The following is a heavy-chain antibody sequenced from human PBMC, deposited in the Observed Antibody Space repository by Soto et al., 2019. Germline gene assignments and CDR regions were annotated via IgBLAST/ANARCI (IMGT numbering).Heavy chain of an antibody. CDR3: ASYRGALYFES. J-gene: IGHJ4*02. CDR2: IYYSGST. D-gene: IGHD3-16*01. V-gene: IGHV4-59*01. Sequence: SETLSLTCTVSGGSISSYYWSWIRQPPGKGLEWIGYIYYSGSTNYNPSLKSRVTISVDTSKNQFSLKLTSVTVADTAVYYCASYRGALYFESWGPGILVTVS. CDR1: GGSISSYY.